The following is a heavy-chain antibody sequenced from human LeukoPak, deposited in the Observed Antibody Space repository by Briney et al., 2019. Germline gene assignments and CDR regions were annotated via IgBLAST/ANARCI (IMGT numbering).Heavy chain of an antibody. CDR3: ARGFRDGYKFDY. CDR1: GGSVSSGSYY. D-gene: IGHD5-24*01. Sequence: PSETLSLTCTVSGGSVSSGSYYWSWIRQPPGKGLEWIGYIYYSGSTNYNPSLKSRVTISVDTSKNQFSLKLSSVTAADTAVYYCARGFRDGYKFDYWGQGTPVTVSS. J-gene: IGHJ4*02. V-gene: IGHV4-61*01. CDR2: IYYSGST.